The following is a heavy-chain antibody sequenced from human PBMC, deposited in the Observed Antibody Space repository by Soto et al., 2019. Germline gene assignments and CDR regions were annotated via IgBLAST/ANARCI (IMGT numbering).Heavy chain of an antibody. CDR1: GFTFSNAW. V-gene: IGHV3-15*07. CDR3: TTDLNYYDSSGYYCCPYDAFDI. J-gene: IGHJ3*02. CDR2: IKSKTDGGTT. Sequence: PGGSLRLYCAASGFTFSNAWMNWVRQAPGKGLEWVGRIKSKTDGGTTDYAAPVKGRFTISRDDSKNTLYLQMNSLKTEDTAVYYCTTDLNYYDSSGYYCCPYDAFDIWGQGTMVTVSS. D-gene: IGHD3-22*01.